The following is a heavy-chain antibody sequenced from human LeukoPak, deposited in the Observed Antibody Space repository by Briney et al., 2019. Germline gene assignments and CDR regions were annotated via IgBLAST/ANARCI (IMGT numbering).Heavy chain of an antibody. V-gene: IGHV4-4*02. J-gene: IGHJ3*02. Sequence: SETLSLTCAVSGGSISSSNWWSWVRQPPGKGLEWIGEIYHSGSTNYNPSLKSRVTISVDKSKNQFSLKLSSVTAADTAVYYCARDLEVRYHGAQGAFDIWGQGTMVTVSS. CDR1: GGSISSSNW. D-gene: IGHD2-2*01. CDR2: IYHSGST. CDR3: ARDLEVRYHGAQGAFDI.